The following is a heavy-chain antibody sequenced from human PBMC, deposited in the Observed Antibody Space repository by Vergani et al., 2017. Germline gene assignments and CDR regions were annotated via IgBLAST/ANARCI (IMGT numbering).Heavy chain of an antibody. CDR3: ARTTYYYDSSGYYYGAFDI. D-gene: IGHD3-22*01. Sequence: QVTLKESGPVLVKPTETLTLTCTVSGFSLSSARMGVSWIRQPPGKALEWLAQIFSNDEKSYSTSLKSRLTISKDTSKSQVVLTMTNMDPVDTATYYCARTTYYYDSSGYYYGAFDIWGQGTMVTVSS. CDR2: IFSNDEK. J-gene: IGHJ3*02. V-gene: IGHV2-26*01. CDR1: GFSLSSARMG.